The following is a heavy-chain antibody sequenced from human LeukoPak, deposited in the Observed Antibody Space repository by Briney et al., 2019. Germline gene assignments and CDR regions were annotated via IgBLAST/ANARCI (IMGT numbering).Heavy chain of an antibody. CDR3: ARETEGLDL. CDR1: GFTFSSYS. J-gene: IGHJ2*01. CDR2: ISGSSSTI. V-gene: IGHV3-48*01. D-gene: IGHD1-14*01. Sequence: PGGSLGLSCAASGFTFSSYSMNWVRQAPGKGLEWGSYISGSSSTIYYADSVKGRFTISRDNGKNTLYLQMNSLRAEDTAVYYCARETEGLDLWGRGTLVTVSS.